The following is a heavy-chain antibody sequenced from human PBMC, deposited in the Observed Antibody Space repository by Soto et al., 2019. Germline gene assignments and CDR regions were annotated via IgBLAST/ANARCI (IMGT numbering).Heavy chain of an antibody. CDR3: ARDRGGTSMVYAMGGMDV. J-gene: IGHJ6*02. D-gene: IGHD2-8*01. CDR1: GYTFTGYY. CDR2: INPNSGGT. Sequence: QVQLVQSGAEVKKPGASVKVSCKASGYTFTGYYMHWVRQAPGQGLEWMGWINPNSGGTNYAQKFQGWVTMTRDTSISKAYMELSRLRSDDTAVYYCARDRGGTSMVYAMGGMDVWGQGTTVTVSS. V-gene: IGHV1-2*04.